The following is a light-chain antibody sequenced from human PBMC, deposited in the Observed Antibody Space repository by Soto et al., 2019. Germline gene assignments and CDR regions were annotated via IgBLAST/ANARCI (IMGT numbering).Light chain of an antibody. Sequence: QSVLTQPASVSGSPGQSITISCTGTSSDVGGYNYVSWYQQHPGKAPKVMIYDVSNRPSGVSNRFSGSKSGNTASLTVSGLQAEDEADYYCSSYTSSGIAVFGGGTQLTVL. CDR1: SSDVGGYNY. CDR3: SSYTSSGIAV. V-gene: IGLV2-14*01. CDR2: DVS. J-gene: IGLJ2*01.